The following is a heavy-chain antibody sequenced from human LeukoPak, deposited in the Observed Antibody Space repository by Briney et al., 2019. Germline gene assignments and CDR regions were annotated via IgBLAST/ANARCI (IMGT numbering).Heavy chain of an antibody. CDR1: DGSINGYY. CDR3: ARRSDYDILTGYYKGGFDY. V-gene: IGHV4-59*01. J-gene: IGHJ4*02. D-gene: IGHD3-9*01. CDR2: MYSGGTT. Sequence: SETLSLTCTVSDGSINGYYWSWIRQPPGKGLDWIGYMYSGGTTNYSPSLKSRVTISEDTSKNQFSLKLTSVTAADTAVYYCARRSDYDILTGYYKGGFDYWGQGTLVTVSS.